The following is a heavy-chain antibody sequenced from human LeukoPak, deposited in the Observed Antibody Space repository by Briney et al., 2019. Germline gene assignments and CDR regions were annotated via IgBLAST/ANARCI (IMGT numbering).Heavy chain of an antibody. CDR1: GGSIGSQY. Sequence: SETLSLTCTVSGGSIGSQYWTWIRQTPGKGLEWIGYVYDIGSTKYNPSLKSRVTISVDTSKNQFSLRLTSVTAADTAVYFCATLVSTRYYFDYWGQGTLVTVSS. CDR2: VYDIGST. V-gene: IGHV4-59*08. J-gene: IGHJ4*02. D-gene: IGHD5/OR15-5a*01. CDR3: ATLVSTRYYFDY.